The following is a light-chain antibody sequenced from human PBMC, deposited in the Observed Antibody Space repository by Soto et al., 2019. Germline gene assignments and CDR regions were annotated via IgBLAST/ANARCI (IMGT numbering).Light chain of an antibody. CDR2: DVS. CDR1: SNDVGGYNY. Sequence: QSALTQPVSVSGSPGQSIAISCTGTSNDVGGYNYVSWYQQHPGKAPKLMIYDVSARPSGVSNRFSGSKSDNTASLTISGLQAEDEADYYCSSYTSSNTVVFGGGTKLTVL. J-gene: IGLJ2*01. CDR3: SSYTSSNTVV. V-gene: IGLV2-14*01.